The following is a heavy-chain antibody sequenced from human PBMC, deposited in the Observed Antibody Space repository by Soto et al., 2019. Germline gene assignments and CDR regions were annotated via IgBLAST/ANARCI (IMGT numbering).Heavy chain of an antibody. CDR1: GFTFSRYA. D-gene: IGHD6-6*01. V-gene: IGHV3-23*01. J-gene: IGHJ4*02. CDR2: ISDSGGST. Sequence: EVQLLESGGGLVQPGGSLRLACAASGFTFSRYAMSWVRQAPGKGLEWVSAISDSGGSTYYADSVKGRFAITRDNTKNTLSLKMNSLRAEDTAVYYCAKRVEYSSSTHYFDYWGQGTLVTVSS. CDR3: AKRVEYSSSTHYFDY.